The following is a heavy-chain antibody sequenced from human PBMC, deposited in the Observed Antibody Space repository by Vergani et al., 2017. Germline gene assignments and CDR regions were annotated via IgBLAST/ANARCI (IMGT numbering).Heavy chain of an antibody. J-gene: IGHJ1*01. Sequence: QVHLVESGGGVVQPGRSLRLSCVVSGFTSSYYGMHWVRQAPGKGLEWVAVISYDGTLKYYADSVKGRFTISRDNSKSTLYLQMNSLGTEDTAVYYCATKSCGTPGCQIGYFREWGQGTLVTVSS. V-gene: IGHV3-30*03. CDR3: ATKSCGTPGCQIGYFRE. D-gene: IGHD1-1*01. CDR2: ISYDGTLK. CDR1: GFTSSYYG.